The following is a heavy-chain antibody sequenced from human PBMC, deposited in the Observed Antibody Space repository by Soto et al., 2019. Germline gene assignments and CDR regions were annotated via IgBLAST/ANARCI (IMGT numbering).Heavy chain of an antibody. J-gene: IGHJ2*01. CDR1: GFTFSSYW. CDR2: INSDGSST. D-gene: IGHD1-26*01. CDR3: ARGGSLNWYFDL. V-gene: IGHV3-74*01. Sequence: EVQLVESGGGLVQPGGSLRLSCAASGFTFSSYWMHWVHQAPGKGRVWVSRINSDGSSTSYADSVKGRFTISRDNAKNTLYLQMNSLRAEDTAVYYCARGGSLNWYFDLWGRGTLVTVSS.